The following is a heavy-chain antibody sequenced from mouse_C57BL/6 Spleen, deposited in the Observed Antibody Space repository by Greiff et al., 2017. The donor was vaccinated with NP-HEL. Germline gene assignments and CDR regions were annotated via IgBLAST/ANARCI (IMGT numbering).Heavy chain of an antibody. J-gene: IGHJ3*01. V-gene: IGHV1-66*01. CDR2: IYPGSGNT. CDR3: AYHSNRGFAY. CDR1: GYSFTSYY. Sequence: QVQLKQSGPELVKPGASVKISCKASGYSFTSYYIHWVKQRPGQGLEWIGWIYPGSGNTKYNEKFKGKATLTADTSSSTAYMQLSSLTSEDSAVYYCAYHSNRGFAYWGQGTLVTVSA. D-gene: IGHD2-5*01.